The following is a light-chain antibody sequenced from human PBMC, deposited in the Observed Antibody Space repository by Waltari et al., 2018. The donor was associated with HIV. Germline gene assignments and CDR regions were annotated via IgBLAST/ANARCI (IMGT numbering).Light chain of an antibody. CDR2: DVT. Sequence: QSALTQPPSVSGSPGQSVTISCAGTNSALGGYDSVSWYQQPPGTAPNLLIYDVTTRPSGVPGRFSASKSGTTASLTISGLQAGDEGDYYCSSYSATNTVVFGGGTKLTVL. CDR3: SSYSATNTVV. V-gene: IGLV2-18*02. J-gene: IGLJ2*01. CDR1: NSALGGYDS.